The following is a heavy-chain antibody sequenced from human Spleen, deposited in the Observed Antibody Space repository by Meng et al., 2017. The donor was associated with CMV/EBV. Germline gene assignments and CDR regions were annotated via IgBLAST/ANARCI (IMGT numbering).Heavy chain of an antibody. Sequence: SETLSLTCTVSGGSIRSSSYYWGWIRQPPGKGLEWIGTIFYSGTTYYNPSLKSRVTISEDTSKNQFSLNLTSLTAADTAVYYCARDSYHYGSGTYNWFDPWGQGTLVTVSS. CDR1: GGSIRSSSYY. J-gene: IGHJ5*02. CDR3: ARDSYHYGSGTYNWFDP. V-gene: IGHV4-39*07. D-gene: IGHD3-10*01. CDR2: IFYSGTT.